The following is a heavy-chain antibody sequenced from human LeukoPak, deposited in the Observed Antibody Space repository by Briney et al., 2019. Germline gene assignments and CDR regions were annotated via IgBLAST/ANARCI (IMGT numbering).Heavy chain of an antibody. CDR2: IYSGGNT. J-gene: IGHJ4*02. Sequence: GGSLRLSCAASGFTFSSYTMSWVRQAPGKGLEWVSIIYSGGNTYYADSVKGRFTISRDNSMNTLYLQMNSLRAEDTAVYYCARGPPYYYGDWGQGTLVTVSS. CDR1: GFTFSSYT. CDR3: ARGPPYYYGD. V-gene: IGHV3-53*01. D-gene: IGHD3-10*01.